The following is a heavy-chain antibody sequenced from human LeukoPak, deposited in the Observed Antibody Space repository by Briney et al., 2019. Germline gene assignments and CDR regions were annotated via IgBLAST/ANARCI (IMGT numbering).Heavy chain of an antibody. CDR3: ATAGLPYYYDSSGSHRPFDY. V-gene: IGHV1-24*01. Sequence: ASVKVSCKVSGYTLTELSMHWVRQAPGKGLEWMGGFDPEDGETIYAQKFQGRVTMTEDTSTDTAYMELSSLRSEDTAVYYCATAGLPYYYDSSGSHRPFDYWGQGTLVTVSS. J-gene: IGHJ4*02. CDR1: GYTLTELS. CDR2: FDPEDGET. D-gene: IGHD3-22*01.